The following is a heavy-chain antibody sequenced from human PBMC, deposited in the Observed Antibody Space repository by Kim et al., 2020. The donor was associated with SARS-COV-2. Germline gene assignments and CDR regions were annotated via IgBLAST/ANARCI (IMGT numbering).Heavy chain of an antibody. CDR2: IIPILGIA. V-gene: IGHV1-69*04. CDR1: GGTFSSYA. D-gene: IGHD1-20*01. J-gene: IGHJ6*02. CDR3: ASWRDNWNDVPLPYGMDV. Sequence: SVKVSCKASGGTFSSYAISWVRQAPGQGLEWMGRIIPILGIANYAQKFQGRVTITADKSTSTAYMELSSLRSEDTAVYYCASWRDNWNDVPLPYGMDVWGQGTTVTVSS.